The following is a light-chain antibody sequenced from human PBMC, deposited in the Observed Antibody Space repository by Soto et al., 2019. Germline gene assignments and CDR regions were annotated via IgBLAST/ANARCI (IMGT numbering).Light chain of an antibody. Sequence: QSALTQPASVSRSPGQSITISCTGTSSDVGGYNYVSWYQQHPGKAPKVMIYEVSNRPSGVSNRFSGSKSGNTASLTISGLQADDEGDYYCSSYTSSSSYVFGSGTKVTVL. V-gene: IGLV2-14*01. CDR2: EVS. CDR1: SSDVGGYNY. J-gene: IGLJ1*01. CDR3: SSYTSSSSYV.